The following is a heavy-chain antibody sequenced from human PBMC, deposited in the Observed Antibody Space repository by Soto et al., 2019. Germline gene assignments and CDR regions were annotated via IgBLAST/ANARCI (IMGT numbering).Heavy chain of an antibody. CDR1: GFTFTSYW. V-gene: IGHV5-51*01. CDR2: IYPGDSDT. J-gene: IGHJ4*02. Sequence: GESLKISCKGSGFTFTSYWIAWVRQMPGKGLEWMGIIYPGDSDTSYSPSFQGQVTISADKSINTAYLHWSSLKASDTAIYYCAKHEGYCSTTTCSNFDYWGQGTLVTVSS. D-gene: IGHD2-2*01. CDR3: AKHEGYCSTTTCSNFDY.